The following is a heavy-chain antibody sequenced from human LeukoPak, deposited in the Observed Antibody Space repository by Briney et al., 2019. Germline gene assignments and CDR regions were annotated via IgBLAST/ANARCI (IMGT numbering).Heavy chain of an antibody. CDR2: ISGSGGST. Sequence: GGSLRLSCAASGFTFSSYAMSWVRQAPGKGLEWVSAISGSGGSTYYADSVKGRFTISRDNSKNTLYLQMNSLRAEDTAVYYCAKGGLNYYDSSGYYYLGAFDIWGQGTMVTVSS. J-gene: IGHJ3*02. CDR1: GFTFSSYA. D-gene: IGHD3-22*01. CDR3: AKGGLNYYDSSGYYYLGAFDI. V-gene: IGHV3-23*01.